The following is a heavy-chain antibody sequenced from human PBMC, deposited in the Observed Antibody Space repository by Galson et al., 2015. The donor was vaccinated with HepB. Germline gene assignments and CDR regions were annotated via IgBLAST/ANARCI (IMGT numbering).Heavy chain of an antibody. J-gene: IGHJ3*02. D-gene: IGHD4-23*01. V-gene: IGHV1-18*01. CDR3: ARDTTVVIRWRRGDAFDI. CDR1: GYTFTSYG. Sequence: SVKVSCKASGYTFTSYGISWVRQAPGQGLEWMGWISAYNGNTNYAQKLQGRVTMTTDTSTSTAYMELRSLRSDDTAVYYCARDTTVVIRWRRGDAFDIWGQGTMVTVSS. CDR2: ISAYNGNT.